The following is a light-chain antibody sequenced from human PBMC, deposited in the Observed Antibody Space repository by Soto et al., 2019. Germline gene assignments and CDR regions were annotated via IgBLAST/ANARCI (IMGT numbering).Light chain of an antibody. CDR2: YDS. CDR3: QVWDSRSDHVV. CDR1: NIGSKS. V-gene: IGLV3-21*04. Sequence: SYELTQPPSVSVAPGKTARITCGGNNIGSKSVHWYQQKPGQAPVLVIYYDSDRPSGIHERFSGSNSGNTATLTISRVEAGDEADYYCQVWDSRSDHVVFGGGTKLTVL. J-gene: IGLJ2*01.